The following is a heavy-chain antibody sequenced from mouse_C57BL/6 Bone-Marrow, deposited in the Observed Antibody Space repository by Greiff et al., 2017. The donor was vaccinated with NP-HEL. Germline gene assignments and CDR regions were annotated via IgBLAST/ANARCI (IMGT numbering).Heavy chain of an antibody. CDR2: IYPRSGNT. V-gene: IGHV1-81*01. Sequence: VKLMESGAELARPGASVKLSCKASGYTFTSYGISWVKQRTGQGLEWIGEIYPRSGNTYYNEKFKGKATLTADKSSSTAYMELRSLTSEDSAVYFCARGGTPHYYGSSYWYFDVWGTGTTVTVSS. CDR1: GYTFTSYG. J-gene: IGHJ1*03. CDR3: ARGGTPHYYGSSYWYFDV. D-gene: IGHD1-1*01.